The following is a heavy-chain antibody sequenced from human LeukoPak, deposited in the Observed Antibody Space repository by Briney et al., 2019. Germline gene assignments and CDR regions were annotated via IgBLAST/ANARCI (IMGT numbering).Heavy chain of an antibody. CDR1: GFTFSSYA. Sequence: GWSLRLSCAASGFTFSSYAMSWVRQAPGKGLEWVANIKQDGSEKYYVDSVKGRFTISRDNAKNSLYLQMNSLRAEDTAVYYCARKNGLDYWGQGTLVTVSS. V-gene: IGHV3-7*01. J-gene: IGHJ4*02. CDR3: ARKNGLDY. CDR2: IKQDGSEK.